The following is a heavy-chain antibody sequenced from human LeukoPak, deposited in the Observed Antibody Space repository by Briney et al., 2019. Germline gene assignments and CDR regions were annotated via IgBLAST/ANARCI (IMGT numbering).Heavy chain of an antibody. D-gene: IGHD6-19*01. CDR3: ARAVNSSGWYPDAFDM. CDR1: GGSFSSSNW. Sequence: SGTLSLTCAVSGGSFSSSNWWSWVRQPPGKGQEWIGEIYHSGSTNYNPSLKSRVTISVDKSKNQFSLKLSSVTAADTAVYYCARAVNSSGWYPDAFDMWGQGTIVTVS. J-gene: IGHJ3*02. CDR2: IYHSGST. V-gene: IGHV4-4*02.